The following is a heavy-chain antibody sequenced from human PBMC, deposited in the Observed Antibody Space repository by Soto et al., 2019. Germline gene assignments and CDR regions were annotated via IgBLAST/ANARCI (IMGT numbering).Heavy chain of an antibody. CDR1: GGTFSSYA. J-gene: IGHJ6*02. Sequence: QVQLVQSGAEVTKPGSSVKVSCKASGGTFSSYAISWVRQAPGQGLEWMGGIIPIFGTANYAQKFQGRVTITADKSTSTAYMELRSLRSEDTAVYYCARAEVAVWDYYYYGMDVWGQGTTVTVSS. D-gene: IGHD6-19*01. CDR3: ARAEVAVWDYYYYGMDV. V-gene: IGHV1-69*06. CDR2: IIPIFGTA.